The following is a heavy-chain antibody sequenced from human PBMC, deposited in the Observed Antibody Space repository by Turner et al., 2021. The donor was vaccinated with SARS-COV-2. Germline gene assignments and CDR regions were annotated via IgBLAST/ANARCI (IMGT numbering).Heavy chain of an antibody. J-gene: IGHJ4*02. D-gene: IGHD3-22*01. Sequence: QVQLVESGGGVVQPGRSLRLSCAASGFTFSSYGMKWVRQAPGKGLEWVAVIWYDGSNKYYADSVKGRFTISRDNSKNTLYLQMNSLRAEDTAVYYCARDGSGYYDSSGYFDHWGQGTLVTVSS. CDR3: ARDGSGYYDSSGYFDH. CDR2: IWYDGSNK. V-gene: IGHV3-33*01. CDR1: GFTFSSYG.